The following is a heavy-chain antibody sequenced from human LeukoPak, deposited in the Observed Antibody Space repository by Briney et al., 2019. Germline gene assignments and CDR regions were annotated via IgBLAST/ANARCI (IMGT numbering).Heavy chain of an antibody. CDR3: ARNSLLWGKGDDY. Sequence: SETLSLTCTVSGYSISTGYYWSWIRQPAGKGLEWIGRIYNSGSTTYNPSLKSRVTMSVDTSKNQFSLKLSSVTAADTAVYYCARNSLLWGKGDDYWGQGTLVTVSS. CDR2: IYNSGST. D-gene: IGHD3-10*01. CDR1: GYSISTGYY. J-gene: IGHJ4*02. V-gene: IGHV4-4*07.